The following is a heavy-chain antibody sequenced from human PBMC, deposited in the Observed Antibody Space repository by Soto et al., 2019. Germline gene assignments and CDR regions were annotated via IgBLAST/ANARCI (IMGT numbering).Heavy chain of an antibody. Sequence: VQFVQSGAKLKKPGSSVRVSCRASGGTIKTYTLSWVRQAPGQGLEWMGAFIPSFPAPNFAQRFKGRLTLTADESTNTGFMELSGLRPEDTALYFCATGEVVPSFPNWLDTWGQGTHVIVSS. CDR3: ATGEVVPSFPNWLDT. D-gene: IGHD2-21*01. J-gene: IGHJ5*02. CDR2: FIPSFPAP. CDR1: GGTIKTYT. V-gene: IGHV1-69*12.